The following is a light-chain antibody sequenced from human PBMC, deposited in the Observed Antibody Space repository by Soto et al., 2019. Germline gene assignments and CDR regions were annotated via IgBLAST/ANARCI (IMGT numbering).Light chain of an antibody. CDR1: QNIGKF. CDR2: ATS. CDR3: QQSLSSPLT. J-gene: IGKJ4*01. V-gene: IGKV1-39*01. Sequence: DIQMTQSPSSLSASVGDRVTITCRPSQNIGKFLNWYQQKPGKAPTALIHATSTLQSGVSSRFSGSGSDTEFTLTITSLQPEDFATYFCQQSLSSPLTLGGGTKV.